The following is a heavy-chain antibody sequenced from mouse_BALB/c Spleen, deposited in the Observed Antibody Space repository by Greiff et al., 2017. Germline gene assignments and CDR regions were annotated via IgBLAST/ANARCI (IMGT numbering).Heavy chain of an antibody. CDR2: IGGGGST. Sequence: VMLVESGPGLVAPSQSLSITCTVSGFSLTDYGVSWIRQPPGKGLEWLGVIGGGGSTYYNSALKSRLSISKDNSKSQVFLKMTSLQTDDTAMYYCAKRGDGAMDYWGQGTSVTVSS. J-gene: IGHJ4*01. V-gene: IGHV2-6-5*01. CDR3: AKRGDGAMDY. CDR1: GFSLTDYG.